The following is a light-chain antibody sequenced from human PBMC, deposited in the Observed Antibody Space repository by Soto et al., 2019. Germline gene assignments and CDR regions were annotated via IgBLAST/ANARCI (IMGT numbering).Light chain of an antibody. CDR1: QSVNNN. Sequence: EIVMTQSPATLSVSPGERVTFSCRASQSVNNNLAWYQHKPGQSPRLLINGASTRATAVPARFSGSGSGTEFTLTISSLQPEDFPLYYCQQYNNWPPTFGQGTKVEIK. CDR2: GAS. CDR3: QQYNNWPPT. J-gene: IGKJ1*01. V-gene: IGKV3-15*01.